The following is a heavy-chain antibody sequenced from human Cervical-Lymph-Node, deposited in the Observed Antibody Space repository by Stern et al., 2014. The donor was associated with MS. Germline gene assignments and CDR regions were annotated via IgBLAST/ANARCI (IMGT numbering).Heavy chain of an antibody. CDR1: GFTFDDYA. V-gene: IGHV3-9*01. Sequence: QLVQSGGGLVQPGRSLRLSCAASGFTFDDYAMHWVRQAPGKGLEWVSGIRWNSGSIGYADCVKGRFTISRDNAKNSLYLQMNSLRAEDTALYYCAKDALVVVPAAMRGGYGDYVPYYFDYWGQGTLVTVSS. J-gene: IGHJ4*02. D-gene: IGHD2-2*01. CDR3: AKDALVVVPAAMRGGYGDYVPYYFDY. CDR2: IRWNSGSI.